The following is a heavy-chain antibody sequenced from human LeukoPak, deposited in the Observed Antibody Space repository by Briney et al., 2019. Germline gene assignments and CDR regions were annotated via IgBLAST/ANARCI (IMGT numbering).Heavy chain of an antibody. V-gene: IGHV3-64*01. Sequence: GGSLRLSCAASGFTFSSYAMHWVRQAPGKGLEYVSAISSNGGSTYYANSVKGRFTISRDNSKNTLYLQMGSLRAEDMAVYYCARAGIWFGEFPPPTYFDYWGQGTLVTVSS. D-gene: IGHD3-10*01. CDR2: ISSNGGST. CDR3: ARAGIWFGEFPPPTYFDY. CDR1: GFTFSSYA. J-gene: IGHJ4*02.